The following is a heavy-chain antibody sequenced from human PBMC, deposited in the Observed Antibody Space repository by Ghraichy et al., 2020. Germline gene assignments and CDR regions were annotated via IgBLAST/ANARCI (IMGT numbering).Heavy chain of an antibody. Sequence: LSLTCAVYGGSFSGYYWSWIRQPPGKGLEWIGEINHSGSTNYNPSLKSRVTISVDTSKNQFSLKLSSVTAADTAVYYCARAQLYCSSTSCPLDYWGQGTLVTVSS. CDR3: ARAQLYCSSTSCPLDY. CDR2: INHSGST. CDR1: GGSFSGYY. J-gene: IGHJ4*02. V-gene: IGHV4-34*01. D-gene: IGHD2-2*01.